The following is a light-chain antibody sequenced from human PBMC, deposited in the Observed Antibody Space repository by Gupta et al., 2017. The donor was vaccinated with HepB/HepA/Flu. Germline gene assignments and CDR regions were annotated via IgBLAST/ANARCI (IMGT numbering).Light chain of an antibody. V-gene: IGKV3-15*01. Sequence: EVVMTQSPATLSVSPGERVTLSCRASQTVSSNLAWYQQKPGQAPSPLIYGASTRATGIPARFSGSGSETDFTLTISSLQSEDSAVYYCQQYNNWWTFGQGTKVEIK. CDR2: GAS. J-gene: IGKJ1*01. CDR3: QQYNNWWT. CDR1: QTVSSN.